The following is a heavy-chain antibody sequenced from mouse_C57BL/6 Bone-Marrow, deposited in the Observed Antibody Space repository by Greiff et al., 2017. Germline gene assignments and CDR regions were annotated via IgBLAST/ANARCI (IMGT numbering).Heavy chain of an antibody. CDR3: ARNWVYAMDY. V-gene: IGHV5-4*01. J-gene: IGHJ4*01. Sequence: EVQGVESGGGLVKPGGSLKLSCAASGFTFSSYAMSWVRQTPEKRLEWVATISDGGSYTYYPDNVKGRFTISRDNAKNNLYLQMSHLKSEDTAMYYCARNWVYAMDYWGQGTSVTVSS. D-gene: IGHD4-1*01. CDR2: ISDGGSYT. CDR1: GFTFSSYA.